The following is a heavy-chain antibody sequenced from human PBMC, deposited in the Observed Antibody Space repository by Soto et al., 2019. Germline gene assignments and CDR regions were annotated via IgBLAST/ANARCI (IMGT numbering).Heavy chain of an antibody. J-gene: IGHJ6*02. CDR1: GFTFSSYS. Sequence: PGGSLRLSCAASGFTFSSYSMNWVRQAPGKGLEWVSSISSSSSYIYYADSVKGRFTISRDNAKNSLYLQMNSLRAEDTAVYYCARELSGLWFGELSMYGMDVWGQGTTVTVSS. V-gene: IGHV3-21*01. CDR3: ARELSGLWFGELSMYGMDV. CDR2: ISSSSSYI. D-gene: IGHD3-10*01.